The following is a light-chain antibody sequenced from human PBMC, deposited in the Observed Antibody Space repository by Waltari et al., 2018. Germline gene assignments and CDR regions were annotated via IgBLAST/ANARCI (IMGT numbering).Light chain of an antibody. V-gene: IGKV1-12*01. CDR2: TAA. J-gene: IGKJ4*01. Sequence: DIQMTQSPSSVSASIGDTVTITCRASQDISGSLAWLQQKPGKAPTLLIYTAANLQTGVPSRFRGSGSGTDFTLTITGLQPEDFATYYCQQGLSFPLSVGGGTKLEIK. CDR1: QDISGS. CDR3: QQGLSFPLS.